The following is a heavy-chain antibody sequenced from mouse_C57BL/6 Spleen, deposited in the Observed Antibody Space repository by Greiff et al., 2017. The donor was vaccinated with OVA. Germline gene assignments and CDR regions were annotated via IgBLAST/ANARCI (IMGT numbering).Heavy chain of an antibody. J-gene: IGHJ3*01. CDR3: TRVDGNYAAY. CDR1: GYTFTDYE. D-gene: IGHD2-1*01. V-gene: IGHV1-15*01. Sequence: VQLQQSGAELVRPGASVTLSCKASGYTFTDYEMHWVKQTPVHGLEWIGAIDPETGGTAYNQKFKGKAILTADKSSITAYMELRSLTSEDSAVYYCTRVDGNYAAYWGQGTLVTVSA. CDR2: IDPETGGT.